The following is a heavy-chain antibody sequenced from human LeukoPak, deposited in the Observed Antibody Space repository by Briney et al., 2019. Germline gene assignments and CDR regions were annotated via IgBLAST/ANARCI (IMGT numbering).Heavy chain of an antibody. D-gene: IGHD5-18*01. CDR3: ARGGYTYGSNYYYAMDV. CDR2: IYRGGTT. Sequence: AGSLRLSCAASGLTVSSNYMTWVRQAPGKGLEWVSLIYRGGTTYYADSVKGRFTISRHNSMNTLYLQMNSLRAEDTAVYYCARGGYTYGSNYYYAMDVWGQGTTVTVSS. CDR1: GLTVSSNY. V-gene: IGHV3-53*04. J-gene: IGHJ6*02.